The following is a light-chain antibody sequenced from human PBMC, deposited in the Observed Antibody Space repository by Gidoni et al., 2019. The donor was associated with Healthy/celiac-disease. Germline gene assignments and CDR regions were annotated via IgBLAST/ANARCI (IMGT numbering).Light chain of an antibody. J-gene: IGKJ4*01. CDR3: QQYGSSPVLT. Sequence: DMVMTQPPDTLSLSPGERATLSCRASQSVSSSYLAWYQQKPGQAPRLLIYGASSRATGIPDRFSGSGSGTDFTLTISRLEPEDFAVYYCQQYGSSPVLTFGGXTKVEIK. CDR1: QSVSSSY. V-gene: IGKV3-20*01. CDR2: GAS.